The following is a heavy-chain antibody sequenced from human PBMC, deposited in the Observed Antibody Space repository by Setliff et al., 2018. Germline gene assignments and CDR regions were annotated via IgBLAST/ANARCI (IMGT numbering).Heavy chain of an antibody. D-gene: IGHD1-26*01. CDR3: AKGGTYRYFDF. Sequence: PSETLSLTCTVSGGPSSGASIWSWIRQPPGKGLEFIGYVYYSGTARYDPSLESRAIMSVDASKNQISLKLNSVIAADTAVYYCAKGGTYRYFDFWGQGALVTVSS. V-gene: IGHV4-59*01. J-gene: IGHJ4*02. CDR2: VYYSGTA. CDR1: GGPSSGAS.